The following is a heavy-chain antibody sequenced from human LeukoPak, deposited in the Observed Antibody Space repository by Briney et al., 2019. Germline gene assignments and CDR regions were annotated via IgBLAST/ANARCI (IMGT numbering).Heavy chain of an antibody. CDR1: GFTFSSYA. V-gene: IGHV3-23*01. D-gene: IGHD2-15*01. CDR3: AKSTRPWVAATHVDY. Sequence: PGGSLRLSCAASGFTFSSYAMSWVRQAPGKGLEWVSAISGSGGSTYYADSVKGRFTISRDNSKNTLYLQMNSLRAEDTAVYYCAKSTRPWVAATHVDYWGQGTLVTVSS. CDR2: ISGSGGST. J-gene: IGHJ4*02.